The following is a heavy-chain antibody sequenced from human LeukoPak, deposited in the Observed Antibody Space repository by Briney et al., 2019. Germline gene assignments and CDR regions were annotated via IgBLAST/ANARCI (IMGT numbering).Heavy chain of an antibody. Sequence: ASVKVSCKASGYTFTSYYMHWVRQAPGQGLEWMGIINPSGGSTSYAQKFQGRVTMTRDASTSTVYMELSSLRSEDTAVYYCARDRDYGDHYWIFDYWGQGTLVTVSS. J-gene: IGHJ4*02. CDR1: GYTFTSYY. CDR3: ARDRDYGDHYWIFDY. CDR2: INPSGGST. V-gene: IGHV1-46*01. D-gene: IGHD4-17*01.